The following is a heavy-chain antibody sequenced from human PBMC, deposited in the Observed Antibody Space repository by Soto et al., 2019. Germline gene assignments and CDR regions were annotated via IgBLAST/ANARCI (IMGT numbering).Heavy chain of an antibody. CDR1: GYTFTSYY. Sequence: GASVKVSCKASGYTFTSYYMHWVRQAPGQGLEWMGIINPSGGSTSYAQKFQGRVTMTRDTSTSTVYMELSSLRSEDTAVYYCARADVVVPAAIPFDYWGQGTLVTVSS. CDR2: INPSGGST. V-gene: IGHV1-46*01. CDR3: ARADVVVPAAIPFDY. J-gene: IGHJ4*02. D-gene: IGHD2-2*01.